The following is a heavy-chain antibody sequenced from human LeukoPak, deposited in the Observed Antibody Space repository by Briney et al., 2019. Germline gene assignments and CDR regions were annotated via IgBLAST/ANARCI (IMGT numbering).Heavy chain of an antibody. D-gene: IGHD3-22*01. V-gene: IGHV5-51*01. CDR3: ARLPVSSGYYYVDY. CDR1: GSSFTSYW. J-gene: IGHJ4*02. Sequence: GXXLKISCKGSGSSFTSYWIGWVRQLTGKGLEWMGIIYPGDSDIRYSPSFQGQVTISADKSISTAYLQWSSLKASDTAMYYCARLPVSSGYYYVDYWGQGALVTVSS. CDR2: IYPGDSDI.